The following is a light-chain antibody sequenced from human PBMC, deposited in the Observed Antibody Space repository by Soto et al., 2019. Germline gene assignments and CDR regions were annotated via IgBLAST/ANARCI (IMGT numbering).Light chain of an antibody. CDR2: SDD. CDR3: ASWDDSLSGCV. Sequence: QSVLTQPPSASGTPGQRGTISCSGSSSNIEGNSVYWYQQPPGTAPKLLIYSDDQRPSGVPERFSGSKSGTSASLAISGLRSEDEADYYCASWDDSLSGCVFGTGTKVTVL. J-gene: IGLJ1*01. CDR1: SSNIEGNS. V-gene: IGLV1-47*02.